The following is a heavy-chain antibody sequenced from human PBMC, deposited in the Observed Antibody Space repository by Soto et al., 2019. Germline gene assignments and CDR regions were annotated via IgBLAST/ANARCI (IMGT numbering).Heavy chain of an antibody. J-gene: IGHJ6*02. CDR2: ISYDGSDK. D-gene: IGHD1-20*01. CDR1: EFPFSSYA. V-gene: IGHV3-30-3*01. CDR3: ARAPRYKALWSEMDV. Sequence: QVQLVESGGGVVQPGKSLRLSCEASEFPFSSYAMHWVRQAPGKGLEWVAIISYDGSDKYYAASVRGRFTISRDNSKNTLYLQMNSLRPEDTARYYCARAPRYKALWSEMDVWGQGTKVTISS.